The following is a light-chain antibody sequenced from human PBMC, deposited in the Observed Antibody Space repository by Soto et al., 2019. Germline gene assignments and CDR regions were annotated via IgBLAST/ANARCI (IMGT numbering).Light chain of an antibody. V-gene: IGKV3-20*01. Sequence: IVLTHSPGTLSLSPAQRSTLSGRASQSFSATYLALYQQMPGQAPRPLLYGASSRATGIPDRFSGSGSGTDFTLTISRLEPEDFAVYYCQQYGSSRTFGQGTKV. CDR2: GAS. CDR1: QSFSATY. J-gene: IGKJ1*01. CDR3: QQYGSSRT.